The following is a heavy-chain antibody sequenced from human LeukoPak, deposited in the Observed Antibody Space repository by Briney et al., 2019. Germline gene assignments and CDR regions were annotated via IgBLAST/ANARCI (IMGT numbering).Heavy chain of an antibody. CDR2: ISAYNGNT. CDR1: GYTFTSYG. J-gene: IGHJ4*02. CDR3: ARELIGGFGELLYDY. D-gene: IGHD3-10*01. Sequence: GASVKVSCKASGYTFTSYGISWVRQAPGQGLEWMGWISAYNGNTNYVQKLQGRVTMTTDTSTSTAYMELRSLRSDDTAVYYCARELIGGFGELLYDYWGQGTLVTVSS. V-gene: IGHV1-18*01.